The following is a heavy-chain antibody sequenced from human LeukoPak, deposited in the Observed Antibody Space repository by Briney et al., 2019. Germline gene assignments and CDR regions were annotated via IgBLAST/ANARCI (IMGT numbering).Heavy chain of an antibody. D-gene: IGHD4-23*01. CDR1: VFTFTIYW. CDR2: SNRDGSST. V-gene: IGHV3-74*01. Sequence: GGSLRLSCAASVFTFTIYWMYGVRQAPRKRVVWVSGSNRDGSSTSYTDSLKSRFTISRDTSKTTVHLQMSSLRAADTAVYYCARVPVLGTRESLQLWGQGTMVTVSS. J-gene: IGHJ1*01. CDR3: ARVPVLGTRESLQL.